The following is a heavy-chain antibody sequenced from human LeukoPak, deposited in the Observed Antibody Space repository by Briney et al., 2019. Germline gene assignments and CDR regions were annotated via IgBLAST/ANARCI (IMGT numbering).Heavy chain of an antibody. CDR2: IYYSGST. CDR1: GGLNCRYH. Sequence: PSDTLSLTCSVSGGLNCRYHWRWPPHPPGKGLEGIGYIYYSGSTNSNPSLKSRVTISVDTSKNQSTLKLSSVTAADTAVYYCARDLASSGYYSGPRAFDIWGQGTMVTVSS. V-gene: IGHV4-59*01. D-gene: IGHD3-22*01. J-gene: IGHJ3*02. CDR3: ARDLASSGYYSGPRAFDI.